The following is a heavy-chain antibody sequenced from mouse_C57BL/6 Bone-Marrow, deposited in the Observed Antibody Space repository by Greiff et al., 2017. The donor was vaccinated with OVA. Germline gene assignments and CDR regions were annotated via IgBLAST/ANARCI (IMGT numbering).Heavy chain of an antibody. V-gene: IGHV6-6*01. CDR1: GFTFSDAW. J-gene: IGHJ3*01. D-gene: IGHD2-3*01. CDR2: IRNKANNHAT. Sequence: DVLLVESGGGLVQPGGSMKLSCAASGFTFSDAWMDWVRQSPEKGLEWVAEIRNKANNHATYDAESGKGRFTISRDDSKSSVYLQMNSLRAEDTGIYYGTRGVYDGYYWFAYWGQGTLVTVTA. CDR3: TRGVYDGYYWFAY.